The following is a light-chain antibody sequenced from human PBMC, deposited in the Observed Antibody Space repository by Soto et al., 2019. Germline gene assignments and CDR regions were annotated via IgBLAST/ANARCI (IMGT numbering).Light chain of an antibody. J-gene: IGKJ4*01. CDR3: QQYGSSSLT. CDR2: GAS. Sequence: EIVLTQSPGTLSLSPGERATLSCRASQSVSSSYLACYQQKPGQAPRLLIYGASSRATGIPDRFSGSGSGTDFTLTISRLEPEDFAVYECQQYGSSSLTFGGGTKVEIK. CDR1: QSVSSSY. V-gene: IGKV3-20*01.